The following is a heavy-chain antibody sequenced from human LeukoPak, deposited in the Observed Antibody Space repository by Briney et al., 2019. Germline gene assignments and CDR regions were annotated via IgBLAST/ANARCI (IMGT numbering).Heavy chain of an antibody. CDR2: MNPNSGNT. J-gene: IGHJ4*02. Sequence: ASVKVSCKASGYTFTSYGISWVRQATGQGLEWMGWMNPNSGNTGYAQRFQGRVTMTRNTSISTAYMELSSLRSEDTAVYHCARAYSSGLIDYWGQGTLVTVSS. D-gene: IGHD6-19*01. V-gene: IGHV1-8*02. CDR3: ARAYSSGLIDY. CDR1: GYTFTSYG.